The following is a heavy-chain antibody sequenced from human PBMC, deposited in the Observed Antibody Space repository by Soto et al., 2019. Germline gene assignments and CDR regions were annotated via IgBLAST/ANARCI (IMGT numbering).Heavy chain of an antibody. Sequence: GASVKVSCKASGGTFSSYTISWVRQAPGQGLEWMGRIIPILGIANYAQKFQGRVTITADKSTSTAYMELSSLRSEDTAVYYCARDPPPLYSSSAMNWFDPWGQGTLVTVSS. CDR1: GGTFSSYT. V-gene: IGHV1-69*04. J-gene: IGHJ5*02. CDR2: IIPILGIA. CDR3: ARDPPPLYSSSAMNWFDP. D-gene: IGHD6-13*01.